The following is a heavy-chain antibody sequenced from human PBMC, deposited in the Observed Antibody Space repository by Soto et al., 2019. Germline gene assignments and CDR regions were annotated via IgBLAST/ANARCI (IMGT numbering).Heavy chain of an antibody. J-gene: IGHJ4*02. V-gene: IGHV4-39*01. CDR3: ARHRRETGTCAQPLDS. CDR1: GASVSSSSYY. Sequence: SETLSLTCTVSGASVSSSSYYWACVRQAPEKGLERIGAISYGAYTYRTPSLRSRVTIFVDASRSQLSLDLTSVTVADTAIYDCARHRRETGTCAQPLDSWGQGTLVTVSS. D-gene: IGHD1-1*01. CDR2: ISYGAYT.